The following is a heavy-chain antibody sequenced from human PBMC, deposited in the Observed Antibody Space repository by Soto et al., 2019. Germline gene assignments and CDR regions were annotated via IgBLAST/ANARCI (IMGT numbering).Heavy chain of an antibody. CDR2: ISYDGSNK. J-gene: IGHJ4*02. CDR1: GFTFSSYG. D-gene: IGHD4-17*01. V-gene: IGHV3-30*18. Sequence: QVQLVESGGGVVQPGRSLRLSCAASGFTFSSYGMHWVRQATGKGLEWVAVISYDGSNKYYADSVKGRFTISRDNSKNTLYLQMNSLRAEDTAVYYCAKQCYGDYEWNPELEYWGQGTLVTVSS. CDR3: AKQCYGDYEWNPELEY.